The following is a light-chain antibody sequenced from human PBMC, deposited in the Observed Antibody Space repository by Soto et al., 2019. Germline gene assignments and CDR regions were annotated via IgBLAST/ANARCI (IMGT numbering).Light chain of an antibody. CDR1: QSVSSS. J-gene: IGKJ4*01. Sequence: EIVLTQSPATLSLSPGERATLSCRASQSVSSSLAWYQQKPGQAPRLLIYDASNRATGIPARFSGSVSGTDFPLTISSLEPEDFAVYFCQHRSNWPLTFGGGTKVDIK. CDR2: DAS. CDR3: QHRSNWPLT. V-gene: IGKV3-11*01.